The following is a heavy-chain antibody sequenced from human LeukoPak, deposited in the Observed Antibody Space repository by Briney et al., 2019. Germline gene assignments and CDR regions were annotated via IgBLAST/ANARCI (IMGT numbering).Heavy chain of an antibody. J-gene: IGHJ3*02. D-gene: IGHD2-21*01. CDR2: IYHSGST. V-gene: IGHV4-4*02. Sequence: SGTLSLTCAVSGGSFSSSNWWSWVRQPPGKGLEWIGEIYHSGSTNYNPSLKSRVTISVDKSKNQFSLKLSSVTAADTAVYYCARAPIVVELNAFDIWGQGTMVAVSS. CDR3: ARAPIVVELNAFDI. CDR1: GGSFSSSNW.